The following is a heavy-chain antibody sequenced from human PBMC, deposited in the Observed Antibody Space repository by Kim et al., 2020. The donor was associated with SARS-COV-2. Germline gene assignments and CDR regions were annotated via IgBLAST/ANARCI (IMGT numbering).Heavy chain of an antibody. Sequence: ASVKVSCKVSGYTLTELSMHWVRQAPGKGLEWMGGFDPEDGETIYAQKFQGRVTMPEATPTKKAYRELSSLRSEDTAGYYCATPPPGRGANYSMDAWAKG. J-gene: IGHJ6*03. CDR1: GYTLTELS. V-gene: IGHV1-24*01. CDR3: ATPPPGRGANYSMDA. D-gene: IGHD3-10*01. CDR2: FDPEDGET.